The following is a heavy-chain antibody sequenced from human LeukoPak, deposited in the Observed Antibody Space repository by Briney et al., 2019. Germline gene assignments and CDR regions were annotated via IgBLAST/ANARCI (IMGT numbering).Heavy chain of an antibody. CDR1: GYSLSSGYY. J-gene: IGHJ4*02. Sequence: SETLSLTCAVSGYSLSSGYYWGWIRQPPGKGLEWIGRIYHIGGTYYNPSLKSRATISVDTSKNQFSLKLSSGTAADSVVYYCASLYGDYLDYWGQGTLVTVSS. V-gene: IGHV4-38-2*01. D-gene: IGHD4-17*01. CDR2: IYHIGGT. CDR3: ASLYGDYLDY.